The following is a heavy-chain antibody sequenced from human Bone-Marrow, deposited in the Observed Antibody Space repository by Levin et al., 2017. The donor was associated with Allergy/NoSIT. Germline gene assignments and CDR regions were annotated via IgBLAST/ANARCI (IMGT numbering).Heavy chain of an antibody. CDR1: GGSISSSNW. CDR2: IYHSGST. V-gene: IGHV4-4*02. CDR3: ATRNGIVVVVAAKPYDAFDI. Sequence: SETLSLTCAVSGGSISSSNWWSWVRQPPGTGLEWIGEIYHSGSTNYNPSLKSRVTISVDKSKNQFSLKLSSVTAADTAVYYCATRNGIVVVVAAKPYDAFDIWGQGTMVTVSS. J-gene: IGHJ3*02. D-gene: IGHD2-15*01.